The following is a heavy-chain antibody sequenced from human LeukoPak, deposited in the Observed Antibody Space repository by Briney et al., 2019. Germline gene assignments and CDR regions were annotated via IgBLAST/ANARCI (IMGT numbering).Heavy chain of an antibody. Sequence: GESLKISCKGSGYSFTSSWIAWVRQMPGKGLEWTGIIYPGDSETRYSPSFQGQVTISADKSINTAYLQWSSLKASDTAMYYCARHRRNTMIGTASSRGFDYWGQGTLVTVSS. CDR1: GYSFTSSW. CDR3: ARHRRNTMIGTASSRGFDY. V-gene: IGHV5-51*01. D-gene: IGHD3-22*01. CDR2: IYPGDSET. J-gene: IGHJ4*02.